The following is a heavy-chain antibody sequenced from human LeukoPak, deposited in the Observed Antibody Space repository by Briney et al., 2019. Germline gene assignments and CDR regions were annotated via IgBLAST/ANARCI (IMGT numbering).Heavy chain of an antibody. D-gene: IGHD4-23*01. CDR1: GGSFSGYY. CDR2: IYYSGST. Sequence: SETLSLTCAVYGGSFSGYYWSWIRQTPGKGLEWIGSIYYSGSTYYNPSLKSRVTISVDTSKNQFSLKLSSVTAADTAVYYCARGYWYGGNSQFDYWGQGTLVTVSS. J-gene: IGHJ4*02. V-gene: IGHV4-34*01. CDR3: ARGYWYGGNSQFDY.